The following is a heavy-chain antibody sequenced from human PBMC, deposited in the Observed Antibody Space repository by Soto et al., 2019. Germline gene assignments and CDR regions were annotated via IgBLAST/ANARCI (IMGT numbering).Heavy chain of an antibody. Sequence: QVQLVQSGAEVKKPGSSVKVSCKASGGTFSSYAISWVRQAPGQGLEWMGGIIPIFGTANYAQKFQGRVTITADESTSTASMELSRLRSEDTAVYYCATRGGRGTIFGVATGGYYCCGMDVWGQGTTVTVSS. D-gene: IGHD3-3*01. J-gene: IGHJ6*02. CDR1: GGTFSSYA. CDR3: ATRGGRGTIFGVATGGYYCCGMDV. V-gene: IGHV1-69*12. CDR2: IIPIFGTA.